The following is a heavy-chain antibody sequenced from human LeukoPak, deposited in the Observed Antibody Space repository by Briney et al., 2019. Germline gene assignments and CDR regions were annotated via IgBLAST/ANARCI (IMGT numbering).Heavy chain of an antibody. V-gene: IGHV4-39*01. CDR2: IYYSGST. Sequence: PSETLSLTCTVSGGSISSSSYYWGWIRQPPGKGLEWIGSIYYSGSTYYNPSLKSRVIISVDTSKNQFSLKLSSVTAADTAVYYCARGKVVVVVAAAASLNWFDPWGQGTLVTVSS. J-gene: IGHJ5*02. CDR3: ARGKVVVVVAAAASLNWFDP. D-gene: IGHD2-15*01. CDR1: GGSISSSSYY.